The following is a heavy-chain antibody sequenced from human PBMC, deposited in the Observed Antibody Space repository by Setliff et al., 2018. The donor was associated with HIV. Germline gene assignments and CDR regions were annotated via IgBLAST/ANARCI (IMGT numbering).Heavy chain of an antibody. CDR3: ARGGDYDSSGYYVT. CDR2: IIPILGVP. D-gene: IGHD3-22*01. V-gene: IGHV1-69*02. Sequence: SVKVSCKASGGPFTSSSIGWVRQAPGQGLEWMGRIIPILGVPRYAQKFQGRVTVTADKSTSTSYMHLSSLRAEDTAVYFCARGGDYDSSGYYVTWGQGSLVTVSS. J-gene: IGHJ4*02. CDR1: GGPFTSSS.